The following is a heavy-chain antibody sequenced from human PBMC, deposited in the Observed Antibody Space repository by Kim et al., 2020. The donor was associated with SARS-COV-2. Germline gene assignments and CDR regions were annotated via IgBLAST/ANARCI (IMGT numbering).Heavy chain of an antibody. V-gene: IGHV4-34*01. J-gene: IGHJ4*02. CDR2: INHSGST. CDR3: ARSNGCSSTSCYFDY. D-gene: IGHD2-2*01. CDR1: GGSFSGYY. Sequence: SETLSLTCAVYGGSFSGYYWSWIRQPPGKGLEWIGEINHSGSTNYNPSLKSRVTISVDTSKNQFSLKLSSVTAADTAVYYCARSNGCSSTSCYFDYLGQG.